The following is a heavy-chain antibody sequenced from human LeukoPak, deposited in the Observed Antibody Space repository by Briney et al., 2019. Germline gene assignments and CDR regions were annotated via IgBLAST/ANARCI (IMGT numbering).Heavy chain of an antibody. CDR2: LIPLYGAT. CDR3: AVGDPCNYYMAL. D-gene: IGHD4-17*01. V-gene: IGHV1-69*05. CDR1: GGTFSNYA. J-gene: IGHJ6*03. Sequence: SVKVSCKASGGTFSNYAISWVRQAPGQGLEWMGGLIPLYGATNYTQRFQGRITITTDESTATAYRELSSLRSEDTAVYFCAVGDPCNYYMALWGKGTTVTVFS.